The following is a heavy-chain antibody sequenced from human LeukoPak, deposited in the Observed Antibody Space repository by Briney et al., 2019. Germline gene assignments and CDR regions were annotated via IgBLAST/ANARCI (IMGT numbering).Heavy chain of an antibody. Sequence: KPSETLSLTCAVYGGSLSGYYWSWIRQPPGKGLEWIGEINHSGSTNYNPSLKSRVTISVDTSKNQFSLKLSPVTAADTAVYYCARVGRLSTSFNYYMDVWGKGTTVTVSS. CDR2: INHSGST. D-gene: IGHD2-2*01. J-gene: IGHJ6*03. CDR1: GGSLSGYY. CDR3: ARVGRLSTSFNYYMDV. V-gene: IGHV4-34*01.